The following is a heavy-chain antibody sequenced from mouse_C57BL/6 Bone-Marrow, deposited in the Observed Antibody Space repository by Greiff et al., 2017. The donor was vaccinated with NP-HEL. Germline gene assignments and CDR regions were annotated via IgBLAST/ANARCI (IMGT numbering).Heavy chain of an antibody. Sequence: EVKLVESGPGLVKPSQTVFLTCTVTGISITTGNYRWSWIRPFPGNKLEWIGYIYYSGTITYNPSLTSRTTITRDTPKNQFFLEMNSLTAEDTATYYCARDGSYYYGSSYFDYWGQGTTLTVSS. CDR3: ARDGSYYYGSSYFDY. CDR2: IYYSGTI. D-gene: IGHD1-1*01. V-gene: IGHV3-5*01. J-gene: IGHJ2*01. CDR1: GISITTGNYR.